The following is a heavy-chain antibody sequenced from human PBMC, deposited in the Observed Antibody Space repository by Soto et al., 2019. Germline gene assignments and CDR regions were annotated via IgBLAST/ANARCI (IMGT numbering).Heavy chain of an antibody. D-gene: IGHD1-26*01. J-gene: IGHJ1*01. CDR1: GFRFNEYE. CDR3: ATETSHGQSATIVGEF. V-gene: IGHV3-48*03. Sequence: PGGSLRLSCVGSGFRFNEYEINWVRQAPGKGLEWIAYINSGGSLIYYAASVKGRFTISRDNYKDSVYLQMNSLRADDTALYYCATETSHGQSATIVGEFWGQGTLVTVS. CDR2: INSGGSLI.